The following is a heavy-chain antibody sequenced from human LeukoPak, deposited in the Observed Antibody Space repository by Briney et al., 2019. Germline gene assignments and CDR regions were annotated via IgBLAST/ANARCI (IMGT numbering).Heavy chain of an antibody. CDR3: ATSQMGAKDYFDY. Sequence: ASVKVSCKVPGYTLTELSMHWVRQAPGKGLEWMGGFDPEDGETIYAQKFQGRVTMTEDTSTDTAYMELSSLRSEDTAVYYCATSQMGAKDYFDYWGQGTLVTVSS. J-gene: IGHJ4*02. CDR1: GYTLTELS. CDR2: FDPEDGET. D-gene: IGHD1-26*01. V-gene: IGHV1-24*01.